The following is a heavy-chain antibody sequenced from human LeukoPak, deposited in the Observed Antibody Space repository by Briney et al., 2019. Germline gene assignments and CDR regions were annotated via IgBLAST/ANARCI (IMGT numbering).Heavy chain of an antibody. CDR1: GFTFSSYG. CDR2: ISYDGSNK. V-gene: IGHV3-30*03. Sequence: GRSLRLSCAASGFTFSSYGMHWVRQAPGKGLEWVAVISYDGSNKYYADSVKGRFTISRDNSKNTLYLQMNSLRAEDTAVYYCAREQHHGYSSSWSLDYWGQGTLVTVSS. J-gene: IGHJ4*02. D-gene: IGHD6-13*01. CDR3: AREQHHGYSSSWSLDY.